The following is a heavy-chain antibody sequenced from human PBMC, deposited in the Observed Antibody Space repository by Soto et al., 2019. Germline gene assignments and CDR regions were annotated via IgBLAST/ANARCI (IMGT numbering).Heavy chain of an antibody. J-gene: IGHJ6*02. CDR3: ARHKCRGDSFYGYYGMDV. CDR1: GDSVSSNSAA. D-gene: IGHD2-15*01. V-gene: IGHV6-1*01. CDR2: TYYRTKWYN. Sequence: QVQLQQSGPGLVKPSQTLSLTCAISGDSVSSNSAAWNWIRQSPSRGLEWLGRTYYRTKWYNDYAVTVKSRISINPDTSKNQFSLQLNSVTPEDTAVYYCARHKCRGDSFYGYYGMDVWGQGTTVTVSS.